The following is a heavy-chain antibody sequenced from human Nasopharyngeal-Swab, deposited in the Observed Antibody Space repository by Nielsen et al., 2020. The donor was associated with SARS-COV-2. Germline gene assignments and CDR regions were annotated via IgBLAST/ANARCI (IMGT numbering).Heavy chain of an antibody. CDR2: IKQDGSEK. CDR3: ARGDSIWY. CDR1: GFTFSSYW. Sequence: GESLKISCAASGFTFSSYWMSWVRQAPGKGLEWVVNIKQDGSEKYYVDSVEGRFTISRDNAKNSLYLQMNSLRAEDTAVYYCARGDSIWYWGQGTLVTVSS. J-gene: IGHJ4*02. D-gene: IGHD2-21*02. V-gene: IGHV3-7*01.